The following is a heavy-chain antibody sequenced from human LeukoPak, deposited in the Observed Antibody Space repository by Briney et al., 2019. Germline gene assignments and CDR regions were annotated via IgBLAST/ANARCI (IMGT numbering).Heavy chain of an antibody. J-gene: IGHJ4*02. D-gene: IGHD3-9*01. CDR1: GLIFSNAW. CDR3: TTLSHDIHY. Sequence: GSLRLSCAASGLIFSNAWMTWVRQAPGKGLEWVGRMESNPAGGRVDYAAPLKGRFTISRDDSKNTLYLQVNILRTEDTAVYYCTTLSHDIHYWGQGTLVTVSS. CDR2: MESNPAGGRV. V-gene: IGHV3-15*04.